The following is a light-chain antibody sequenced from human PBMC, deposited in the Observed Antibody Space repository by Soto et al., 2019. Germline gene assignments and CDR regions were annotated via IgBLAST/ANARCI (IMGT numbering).Light chain of an antibody. Sequence: DIQMTQSPSSLSASVGDRVTITCRASQCISNYLAWYQQKPGKVPKLLIYAASTLQSGAPSRFSGSGSGTEFTLTISSMQPDDVATYYGQKYNSAPQTFGQGTKVEI. V-gene: IGKV1-27*01. CDR1: QCISNY. CDR3: QKYNSAPQT. CDR2: AAS. J-gene: IGKJ1*01.